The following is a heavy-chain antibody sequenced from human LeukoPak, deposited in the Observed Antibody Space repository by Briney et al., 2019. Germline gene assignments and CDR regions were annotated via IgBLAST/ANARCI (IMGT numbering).Heavy chain of an antibody. J-gene: IGHJ3*02. CDR1: GGSISTYY. V-gene: IGHV4-4*07. Sequence: PSETLSLTCAVSGGSISTYYWSWIRQPAGKGLEWIGRIYTSGSTNYNPSLKSRVTTSVDTSKNQFSLNLRSVTAADTAVYYCARLPGGDSSSVAAFDIWGQGTMVTVSS. CDR2: IYTSGST. D-gene: IGHD2-21*02. CDR3: ARLPGGDSSSVAAFDI.